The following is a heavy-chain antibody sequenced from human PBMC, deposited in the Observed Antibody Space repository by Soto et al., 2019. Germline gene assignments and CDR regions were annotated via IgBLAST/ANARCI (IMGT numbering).Heavy chain of an antibody. V-gene: IGHV3-23*01. Sequence: VLLSHRCAVVGGNCVTVAGSWIRQTPGKGLEWVSAISAGGGTTSYADSVKGRFIISRDNYKNTLYLQMNRLRAEDTAVYYCSTLYHDFWSGHPHYFDYWGQGPLVTVSS. CDR3: STLYHDFWSGHPHYFDY. CDR2: ISAGGGTT. J-gene: IGHJ4*02. D-gene: IGHD3-3*01. CDR1: GGNCVTVA.